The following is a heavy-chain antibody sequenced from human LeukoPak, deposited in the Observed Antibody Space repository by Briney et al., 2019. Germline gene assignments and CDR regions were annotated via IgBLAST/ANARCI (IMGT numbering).Heavy chain of an antibody. J-gene: IGHJ4*02. CDR3: ARTRSLDS. CDR1: GFTFSSCW. V-gene: IGHV3-7*01. D-gene: IGHD3-10*01. CDR2: IKQDGSEK. Sequence: GGSLRLSCAASGFTFSSCWMSWVRQAPGKGLEWVANIKQDGSEKYYVDSVNGRFTISRDNAKNSLYLQMNSRRAEDTAVYYCARTRSLDSWGQGTLVTVSS.